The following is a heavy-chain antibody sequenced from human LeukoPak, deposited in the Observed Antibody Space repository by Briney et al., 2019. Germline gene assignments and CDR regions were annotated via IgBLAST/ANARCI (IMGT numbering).Heavy chain of an antibody. D-gene: IGHD6-19*01. CDR3: AKAGGWYDPYYFDY. CDR1: GVSISSSSYY. CDR2: IYYSGST. J-gene: IGHJ4*02. V-gene: IGHV4-39*01. Sequence: NSSETLSLTCTVSGVSISSSSYYWGWIRQPPGKGLEWIGSIYYSGSTYYNPSLKSRVTISVDTSKNLFSLKLSSVTAADTAVYYCAKAGGWYDPYYFDYWGQGTLVTVSS.